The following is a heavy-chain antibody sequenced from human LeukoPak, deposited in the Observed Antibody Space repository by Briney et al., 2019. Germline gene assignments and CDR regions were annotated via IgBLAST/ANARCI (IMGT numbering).Heavy chain of an antibody. CDR1: GFSVSIAY. Sequence: PGGSLRLSGAPSGFSVSIAYMSSVRQAPGKGLEWASIIYSGGSTNYADSVKGRFTISRDNSKNTLYLHMNSLRAEDTAVYYCATSVGSYYFDYWGQGALVTVSS. V-gene: IGHV3-53*01. J-gene: IGHJ4*02. CDR3: ATSVGSYYFDY. D-gene: IGHD2-15*01. CDR2: IYSGGST.